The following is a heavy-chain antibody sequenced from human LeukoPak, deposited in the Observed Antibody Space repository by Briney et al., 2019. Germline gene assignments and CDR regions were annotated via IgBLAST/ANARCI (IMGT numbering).Heavy chain of an antibody. CDR2: ISWNSGSI. CDR3: AKDPYNYYGSGRRIDY. V-gene: IGHV3-9*01. J-gene: IGHJ4*02. D-gene: IGHD3-10*01. Sequence: PGRSLRLSCAASGFTFDDYAMHWVRQAPGKGLEWVSGISWNSGSIGYADSVKGRFTISRDNAKNSLYLQMNSLRAEDTALYYCAKDPYNYYGSGRRIDYWGPGNLVTVSS. CDR1: GFTFDDYA.